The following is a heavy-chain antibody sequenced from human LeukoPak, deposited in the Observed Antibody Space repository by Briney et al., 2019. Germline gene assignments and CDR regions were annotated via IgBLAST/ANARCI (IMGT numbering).Heavy chain of an antibody. CDR2: ISGSGGST. Sequence: GGSLRLSCAASGFTFSSYAMSWVRQAPGKGLEWVSAISGSGGSTYYADSVKGRFTISRDNSKNTLYLQMNSLRAEDTAVYYCAKGPDGYYDILTGLKGKFDPWGQGTLVTVSS. CDR1: GFTFSSYA. D-gene: IGHD3-9*01. CDR3: AKGPDGYYDILTGLKGKFDP. J-gene: IGHJ5*02. V-gene: IGHV3-23*01.